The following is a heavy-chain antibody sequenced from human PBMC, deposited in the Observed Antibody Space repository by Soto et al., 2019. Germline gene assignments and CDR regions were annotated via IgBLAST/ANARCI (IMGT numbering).Heavy chain of an antibody. V-gene: IGHV4-38-2*01. CDR2: IYHSGSA. CDR1: GYFIRSGYY. Sequence: SETLSLTCVVSGYFIRSGYYWGWIRQPPGKGLEWIGSIYHSGSAHYNPSLKSRITISVDTSKNQFSLRLTSVTAADTAVYFCARNTTGALFDSWGQGALVTVSS. D-gene: IGHD1-1*01. J-gene: IGHJ4*02. CDR3: ARNTTGALFDS.